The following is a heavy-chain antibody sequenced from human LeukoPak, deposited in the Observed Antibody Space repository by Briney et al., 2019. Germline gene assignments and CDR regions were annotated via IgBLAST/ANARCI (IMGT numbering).Heavy chain of an antibody. Sequence: SETLSLTCTVSGGSISSYYWSWIRQPPGKGLEWIGYIYYSGSTNYNPSLKSRVTISVDTSKNQFSLKLSSVTAADTAVYYCARANSDQLLFAGGYYFNYWGQGTLVTVSS. CDR3: ARANSDQLLFAGGYYFNY. D-gene: IGHD2-2*01. V-gene: IGHV4-59*12. CDR2: IYYSGST. CDR1: GGSISSYY. J-gene: IGHJ4*02.